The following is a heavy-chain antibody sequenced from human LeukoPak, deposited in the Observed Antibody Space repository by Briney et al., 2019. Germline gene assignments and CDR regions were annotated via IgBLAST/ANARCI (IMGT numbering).Heavy chain of an antibody. D-gene: IGHD6-13*01. Sequence: GGSLRLSCAASGFTFSSYSMNWVLQAPGKGLEWVSFISSSSSYIYCADSVKGRFTISRDNAKNSLYLQMNSLRAEDTAVYYCARDLHPLGSSSWYNYYYYYMDVWGKGTTVTVSS. CDR3: ARDLHPLGSSSWYNYYYYYMDV. CDR1: GFTFSSYS. V-gene: IGHV3-21*01. J-gene: IGHJ6*03. CDR2: ISSSSSYI.